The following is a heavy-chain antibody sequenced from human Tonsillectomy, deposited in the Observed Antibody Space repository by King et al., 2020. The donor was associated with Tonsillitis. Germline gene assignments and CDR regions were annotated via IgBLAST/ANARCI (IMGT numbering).Heavy chain of an antibody. Sequence: VQLPESGPGLVKPSETLSLTCTVSGGSIRSYFWSWLRQPPGKGLECIGYMYYSGSTNYNPSLKSRVTISIDTSKNQFSLKVSSVTAADTAVYYCARLAGGNSSNAFDIWGQGTMVTVSS. D-gene: IGHD4-23*01. CDR1: GGSIRSYF. CDR2: MYYSGST. J-gene: IGHJ3*02. V-gene: IGHV4-59*08. CDR3: ARLAGGNSSNAFDI.